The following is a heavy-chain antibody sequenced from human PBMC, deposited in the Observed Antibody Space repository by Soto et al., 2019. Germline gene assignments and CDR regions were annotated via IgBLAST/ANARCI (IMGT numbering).Heavy chain of an antibody. J-gene: IGHJ3*02. CDR2: IWYDGSNK. V-gene: IGHV3-33*01. CDR3: ARDRSSGWRHAFDI. Sequence: GGSLRLSCAASGFTFSSYGMHWVRQAPGKGLEWVAVIWYDGSNKYYADSVKGRFTISRDNSKNTLYLQMNSLRAEDTAVYYCARDRSSGWRHAFDIWGQGTMVTVSS. D-gene: IGHD6-19*01. CDR1: GFTFSSYG.